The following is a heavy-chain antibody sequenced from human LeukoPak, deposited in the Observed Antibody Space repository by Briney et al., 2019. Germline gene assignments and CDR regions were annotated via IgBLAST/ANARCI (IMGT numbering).Heavy chain of an antibody. V-gene: IGHV3-7*04. Sequence: GGSLRVSCAASGFTFSSYWMSWVRQAPGKGLEWVANIKQDGSEKYYVDSVKGRFTISRDNAKNSLYLQMNSLRAEDTAVYYCARAGHSGYDVPDYWGQGTLVTVSS. J-gene: IGHJ4*02. CDR1: GFTFSSYW. D-gene: IGHD5-12*01. CDR2: IKQDGSEK. CDR3: ARAGHSGYDVPDY.